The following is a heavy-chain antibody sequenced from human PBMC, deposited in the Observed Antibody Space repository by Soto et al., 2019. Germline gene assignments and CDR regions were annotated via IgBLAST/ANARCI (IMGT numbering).Heavy chain of an antibody. CDR1: GGSISSGGYY. V-gene: IGHV4-31*03. CDR2: IYYSGST. CDR3: ARAQDIVVVPAALDV. Sequence: PSETLSLTCTVSGGSISSGGYYWSWIRQHPGRGLEWIGYIYYSGSTYYNPSLKSRVTISVDTSKNQFSLKLSSVTAADTAVYYCARAQDIVVVPAALDVWGQGTTVTVSS. J-gene: IGHJ6*02. D-gene: IGHD2-2*01.